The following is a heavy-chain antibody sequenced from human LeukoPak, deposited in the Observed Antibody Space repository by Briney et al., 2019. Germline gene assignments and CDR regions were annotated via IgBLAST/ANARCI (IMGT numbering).Heavy chain of an antibody. Sequence: SETLSLTCTVSGGSISSYYWSWIRQPPGEGLEWIGYISNGGITNYNPSLKSRVTISVRTSKNQLSLKLSSVTAADTAVYHCVRLQPNSGEWAFDIWGQGTMVSVSS. D-gene: IGHD6-19*01. CDR3: VRLQPNSGEWAFDI. CDR1: GGSISSYY. CDR2: ISNGGIT. V-gene: IGHV4-59*01. J-gene: IGHJ3*02.